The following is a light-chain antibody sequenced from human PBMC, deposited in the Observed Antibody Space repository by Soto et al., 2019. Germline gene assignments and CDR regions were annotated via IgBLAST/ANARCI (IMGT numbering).Light chain of an antibody. CDR2: DVS. J-gene: IGLJ3*02. Sequence: QSALTQPASVSGSPGQSITISCTGTSSDFGAYNYVSWYQQHPGKAPKLMIYDVSNRPSGVSNRFSGSKSGNTASLTISGLQAEDEADYYCSSYTTSSTWVFGGGTKLTVL. V-gene: IGLV2-14*01. CDR1: SSDFGAYNY. CDR3: SSYTTSSTWV.